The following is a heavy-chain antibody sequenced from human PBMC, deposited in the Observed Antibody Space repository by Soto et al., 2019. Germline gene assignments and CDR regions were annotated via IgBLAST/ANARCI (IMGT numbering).Heavy chain of an antibody. CDR3: ARDHKWDGMDV. CDR1: GGSFSSDSFI. CDR2: IYYSGTT. D-gene: IGHD1-26*01. V-gene: IGHV4-31*03. Sequence: PSATLSLTCSVSGGSFSSDSFIWSWVRQFPGKGLEWIGYIYYSGTTYYNPSLRSRVIMSVDTSKNQFSLKLSSVTAADTAVYYCARDHKWDGMDVSGQGTTVTVSS. J-gene: IGHJ6*02.